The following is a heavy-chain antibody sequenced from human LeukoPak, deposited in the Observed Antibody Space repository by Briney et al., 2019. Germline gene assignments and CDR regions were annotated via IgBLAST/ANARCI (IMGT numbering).Heavy chain of an antibody. Sequence: GGSLRLSCAASGFTFSSYGMHWVRQAPGKGLEWVSVIYSGGSTYYADSVKGRFTISRDNSKNTLYLQMNSLRAEDTAMYYCARGGSWIRGSLYFDYWGQGTLVTVSS. V-gene: IGHV3-53*01. J-gene: IGHJ4*02. D-gene: IGHD3-10*01. CDR1: GFTFSSYG. CDR2: IYSGGST. CDR3: ARGGSWIRGSLYFDY.